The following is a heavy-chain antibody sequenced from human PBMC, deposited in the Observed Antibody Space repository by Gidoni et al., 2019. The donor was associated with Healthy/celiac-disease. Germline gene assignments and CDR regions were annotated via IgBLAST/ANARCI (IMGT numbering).Heavy chain of an antibody. Sequence: EVQLVESGGGLVQLGGSLRLSCAASGFTFSSYWMSWVRQAPGKELEWVANIKQDGSEKYYVDSVKGRFTISRDNAKNSLYLQMNSLRAEDTAVYYCARDFSGWNSDWYFDLWGRGTLVTVSS. J-gene: IGHJ2*01. CDR3: ARDFSGWNSDWYFDL. CDR2: IKQDGSEK. D-gene: IGHD1-7*01. V-gene: IGHV3-7*01. CDR1: GFTFSSYW.